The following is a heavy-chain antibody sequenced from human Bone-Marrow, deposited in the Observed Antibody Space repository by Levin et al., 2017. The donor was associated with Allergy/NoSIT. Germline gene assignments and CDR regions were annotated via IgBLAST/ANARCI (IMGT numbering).Heavy chain of an antibody. D-gene: IGHD5-12*01. CDR3: TTIKYRYRGYVFDY. CDR2: IKTNTEGGTT. CDR1: GITFSDAW. J-gene: IGHJ4*02. Sequence: GESLKISCAASGITFSDAWMGWVRQAPGKGLEWVGRIKTNTEGGTTDYAAPVNGRFAISRDDAKRMMHLQMNSLKTEDTAVYYCTTIKYRYRGYVFDYWGQGNLVTVSS. V-gene: IGHV3-15*01.